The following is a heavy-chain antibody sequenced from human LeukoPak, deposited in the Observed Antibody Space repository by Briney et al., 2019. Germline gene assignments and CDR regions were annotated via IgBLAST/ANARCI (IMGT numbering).Heavy chain of an antibody. CDR2: IKQDGSDK. CDR3: ARDSGWFRFDY. D-gene: IGHD6-13*01. Sequence: GGSLRLSCAASGFAFSNYWMTWVRQAPGKGLEWVANIKQDGSDKYYVDSVRGRFAISRDNAESSLFLQMNSLRAEDTAVYYCARDSGWFRFDYWGQGTLVTVSS. CDR1: GFAFSNYW. V-gene: IGHV3-7*03. J-gene: IGHJ4*02.